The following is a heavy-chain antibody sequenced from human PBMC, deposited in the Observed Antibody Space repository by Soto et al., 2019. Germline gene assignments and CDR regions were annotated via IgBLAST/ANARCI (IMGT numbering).Heavy chain of an antibody. J-gene: IGHJ6*02. CDR1: GFTFSSYS. CDR3: ARVLDSSSWSSYYYYGMDV. D-gene: IGHD6-13*01. Sequence: GGSLRLSCAASGFTFSSYSMNWVRQAPGKGLEWVSYISSSSSTIYYADSVKGRFTISRDNAKNSLYLQMNSLRDEDTAVYYCARVLDSSSWSSYYYYGMDVWGQGTTVTVSS. V-gene: IGHV3-48*02. CDR2: ISSSSSTI.